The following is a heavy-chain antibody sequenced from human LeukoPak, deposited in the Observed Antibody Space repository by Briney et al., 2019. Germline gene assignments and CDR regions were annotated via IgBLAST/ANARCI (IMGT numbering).Heavy chain of an antibody. CDR3: ARDLGITMVRGVIEPY. Sequence: SVKVSCKASGYTFPSYGFSWVRQAPGQGLEWMGWNSAYNGNTNYAQKLQGRVTMTTDTSTSTAYMELRSLRSDDTAVYYCARDLGITMVRGVIEPYWGQGTLVTVSS. CDR1: GYTFPSYG. J-gene: IGHJ4*02. V-gene: IGHV1-18*01. CDR2: NSAYNGNT. D-gene: IGHD3-10*01.